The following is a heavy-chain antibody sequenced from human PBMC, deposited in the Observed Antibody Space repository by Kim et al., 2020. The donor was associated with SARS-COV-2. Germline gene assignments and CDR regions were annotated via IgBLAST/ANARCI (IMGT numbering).Heavy chain of an antibody. D-gene: IGHD3-16*01. CDR2: N. CDR3: ARLIFGGWFDP. J-gene: IGHJ5*02. Sequence: NDYAVSVKSRITINPDTSKNQFSLQLNSVTPEDTAVYYCARLIFGGWFDPWGQGTLVTVSS. V-gene: IGHV6-1*01.